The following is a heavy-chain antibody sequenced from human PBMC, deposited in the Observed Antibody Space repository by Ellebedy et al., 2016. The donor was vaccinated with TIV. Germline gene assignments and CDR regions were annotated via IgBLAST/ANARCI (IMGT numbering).Heavy chain of an antibody. D-gene: IGHD3-10*01. CDR3: ARAPISGGE. J-gene: IGHJ4*02. CDR1: GDSLNNNY. Sequence: MPSETLSLTCTVSGDSLNNNYWSWIRQPAGQGLEWIGRIYSSGRTRTNASLRSRVTLSLDTSKNQFSLRLTSVTAADTTVYYCARAPISGGEWGQGTLVTVSS. V-gene: IGHV4-4*07. CDR2: IYSSGRT.